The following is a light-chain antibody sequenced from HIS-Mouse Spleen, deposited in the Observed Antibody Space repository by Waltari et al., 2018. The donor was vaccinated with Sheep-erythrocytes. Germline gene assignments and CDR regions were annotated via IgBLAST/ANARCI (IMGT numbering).Light chain of an antibody. CDR3: QQYDNLFT. CDR1: QDISNY. CDR2: DAS. Sequence: DIQMTQSPSSLSASVGDRVTITCQASQDISNYLNWYQQKPGKAPKLLIYDASNLEPGVPSRFSGSGSVTDFTFTISSLQPQDIATYYCQQYDNLFTFGPGTKVDIK. V-gene: IGKV1-33*01. J-gene: IGKJ3*01.